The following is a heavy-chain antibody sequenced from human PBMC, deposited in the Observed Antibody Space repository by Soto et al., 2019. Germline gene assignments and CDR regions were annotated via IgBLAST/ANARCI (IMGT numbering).Heavy chain of an antibody. V-gene: IGHV4-30-4*01. CDR2: IYYSGST. J-gene: IGHJ6*02. CDR1: GGSISSGDYY. CDR3: ARGYCGGDCYTDYYYYGMDV. D-gene: IGHD2-21*02. Sequence: QVQLQESGPGLVKPSQTLSLTCTVSGGSISSGDYYWSWIRQPPGKGLEWIGYIYYSGSTYYNPSLQSRVTMSVDTSTNQFSLKLSSVTAADTAVYYCARGYCGGDCYTDYYYYGMDVWGQGTTVTVSS.